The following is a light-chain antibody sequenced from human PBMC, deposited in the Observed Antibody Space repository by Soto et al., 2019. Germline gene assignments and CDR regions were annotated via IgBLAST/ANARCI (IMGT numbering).Light chain of an antibody. V-gene: IGKV1-39*01. CDR2: AAS. CDR1: QSISSY. J-gene: IGKJ1*01. CDR3: QQSFSTPRT. Sequence: DFQMTQSPSSLSASVGDRVTITCRASQSISSYLNWYQQKSGEAPKLLIYAASRLQSGVPSRFSGCGSGTDFTLTISSLQPEDFATYYCQQSFSTPRTFGQGTKVEIK.